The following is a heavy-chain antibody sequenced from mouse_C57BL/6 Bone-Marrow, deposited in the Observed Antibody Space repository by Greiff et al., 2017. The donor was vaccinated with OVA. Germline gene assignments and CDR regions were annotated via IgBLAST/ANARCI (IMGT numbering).Heavy chain of an antibody. CDR1: GYTFTDYN. Sequence: EVKLLESGPELVKPGASVKIPCKASGYTFTDYNMDWVKQSHGKSLEWIGDINPNNGGTIYNQKFKGKATLTVDKSSSTAYMELRSLTSEDTAVYYCARRDWDVDYFDYWGQGTTLTVSS. CDR2: INPNNGGT. CDR3: ARRDWDVDYFDY. J-gene: IGHJ2*01. D-gene: IGHD4-1*01. V-gene: IGHV1-18*01.